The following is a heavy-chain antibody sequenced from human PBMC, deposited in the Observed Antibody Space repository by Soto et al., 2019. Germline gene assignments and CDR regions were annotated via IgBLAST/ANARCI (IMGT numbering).Heavy chain of an antibody. D-gene: IGHD6-6*01. CDR3: AKSVGHSSSTFDY. V-gene: IGHV3-9*01. CDR2: ISWNSGSI. Sequence: GGSLRLSCAASGFTFDDYAMHWARQAPGKGLEWVSGISWNSGSIGYADSVKGRFTISRDNAKNSLYLQMNSLRAEDTALYYCAKSVGHSSSTFDYWGQGTLVTVSS. CDR1: GFTFDDYA. J-gene: IGHJ4*02.